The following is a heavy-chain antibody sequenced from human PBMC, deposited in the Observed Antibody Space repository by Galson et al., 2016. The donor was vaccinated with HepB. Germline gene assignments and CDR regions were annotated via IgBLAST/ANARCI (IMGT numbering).Heavy chain of an antibody. CDR1: GGSISSGGYY. Sequence: SETLSLTCAVSGGSISSGGYYWSWIRQLPGKGLEWIGYIYYSGSTNYNPSLKSRVTISADTSKNQFSLRLNSVIAADTAVYYCAREEEKQLLRGLDPWGQGTLVTVSS. J-gene: IGHJ5*02. V-gene: IGHV4-61*08. CDR3: AREEEKQLLRGLDP. D-gene: IGHD6-13*01. CDR2: IYYSGST.